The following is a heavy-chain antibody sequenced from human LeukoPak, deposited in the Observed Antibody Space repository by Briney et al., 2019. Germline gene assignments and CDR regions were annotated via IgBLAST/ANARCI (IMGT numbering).Heavy chain of an antibody. CDR2: INTNTGNP. D-gene: IGHD6-19*01. CDR3: ARDHEGLVPAEYIWAFDY. CDR1: GYTFTSYA. J-gene: IGHJ4*02. Sequence: ASVKVSCKASGYTFTSYAMNWVRQAPGQGLEWMGWINTNTGNPTYAQGFTGRFVFSLDTSVSTAYLQISSLKAEDTAVYYCARDHEGLVPAEYIWAFDYWGQGTLVTVSS. V-gene: IGHV7-4-1*02.